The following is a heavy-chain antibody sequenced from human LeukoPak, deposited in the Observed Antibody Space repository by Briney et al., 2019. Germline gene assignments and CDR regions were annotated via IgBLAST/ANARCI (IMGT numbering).Heavy chain of an antibody. CDR2: ISSSSSNT. V-gene: IGHV3-48*04. J-gene: IGHJ6*02. CDR3: ARPLRVGGGYYYYYGLDV. CDR1: GFTFSAYN. Sequence: GGSLRLSCAASGFTFSAYNMNWVRQAPGKGLEWVSYISSSSSNTNYADSVKGRFTISRDNAKKSLYLQMNSLRVEDTAVYYCARPLRVGGGYYYYYGLDVWGQGTTVAVSS. D-gene: IGHD6-19*01.